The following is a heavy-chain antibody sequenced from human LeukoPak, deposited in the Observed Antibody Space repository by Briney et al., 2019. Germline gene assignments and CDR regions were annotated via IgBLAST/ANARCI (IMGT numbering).Heavy chain of an antibody. V-gene: IGHV3-48*04. Sequence: PGGSLRLSCAASGFTFSTYNMKWVRQAPGKGLEWVSYISSSGSTIYYADSVKGRFTIPRDNAKNSLYLQMNSLRAEDTAVYYCARVAGWYYFDYWGQGTLVTVSS. J-gene: IGHJ4*02. D-gene: IGHD6-19*01. CDR3: ARVAGWYYFDY. CDR1: GFTFSTYN. CDR2: ISSSGSTI.